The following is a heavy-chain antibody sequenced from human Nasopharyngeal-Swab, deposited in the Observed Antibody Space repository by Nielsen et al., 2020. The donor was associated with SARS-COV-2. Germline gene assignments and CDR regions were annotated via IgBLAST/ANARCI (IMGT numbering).Heavy chain of an antibody. J-gene: IGHJ4*02. CDR2: INHSGGST. V-gene: IGHV1-46*01. D-gene: IGHD3-22*01. Sequence: VRQMPGKGLEWMGIINHSGGSTSYAQKFQGRVTMTRDTSTSTVYMELSSLRSEDTAVYYCARGDYYDSSGYSQFWGQGTLVTVSS. CDR3: ARGDYYDSSGYSQF.